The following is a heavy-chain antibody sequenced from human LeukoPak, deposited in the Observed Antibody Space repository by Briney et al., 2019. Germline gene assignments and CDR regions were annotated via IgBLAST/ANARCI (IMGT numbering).Heavy chain of an antibody. CDR3: ARDQILGVVIID. CDR1: GFTFSSYS. CDR2: ISSSSSYI. D-gene: IGHD3-3*01. J-gene: IGHJ4*02. V-gene: IGHV3-21*01. Sequence: GGSLRLSCAASGFTFSSYSMNWVRQAPGKGLEWVSSISSSSSYIYYADSVKGRFTISRDNAKNSLYLQMNSLRAEDTAVYYCARDQILGVVIIDWGQGTLVTVSS.